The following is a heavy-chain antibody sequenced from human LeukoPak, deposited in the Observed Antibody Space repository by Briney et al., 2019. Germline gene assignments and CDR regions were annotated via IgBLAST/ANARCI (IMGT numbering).Heavy chain of an antibody. Sequence: SETLSLTCTVSGGSMRSYYWSWIRQPPGKGLEWIGYIYYSGSTSYNPSLMSRVTISGDTSKNQFSLNLSSVTAADTAVFYCVRGRIAAAGTGGGHFDYWGQGTLVTVSS. D-gene: IGHD6-13*01. CDR3: VRGRIAAAGTGGGHFDY. J-gene: IGHJ4*02. V-gene: IGHV4-59*01. CDR1: GGSMRSYY. CDR2: IYYSGST.